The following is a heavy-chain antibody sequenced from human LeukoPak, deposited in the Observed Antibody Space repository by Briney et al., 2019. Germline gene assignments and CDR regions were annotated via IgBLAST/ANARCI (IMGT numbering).Heavy chain of an antibody. Sequence: GGSLRLSCAASGFTISSYGMHWVRQAPGKGLEWVAVISYDGSNKYYADSVKGRFTISRDNSKNTLYLQMNSLRAEDTAVYYCAKSRYYYGSGSSDYWGQGTLVTVSS. J-gene: IGHJ4*02. V-gene: IGHV3-30*18. CDR3: AKSRYYYGSGSSDY. CDR2: ISYDGSNK. D-gene: IGHD3-10*01. CDR1: GFTISSYG.